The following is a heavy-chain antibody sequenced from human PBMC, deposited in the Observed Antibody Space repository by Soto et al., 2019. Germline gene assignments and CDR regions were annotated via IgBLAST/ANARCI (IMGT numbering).Heavy chain of an antibody. V-gene: IGHV1-58*01. Sequence: SVKVSCKASGLTFTSSAVQWVRQARGQRLEWIGWIVVGSGNTNYAQKFQERVTITRDMSTSTAYMELSSLRSEDTAVYYCAATTDGYDFWSGYYTVFDYWGQGTLVTVSS. CDR3: AATTDGYDFWSGYYTVFDY. J-gene: IGHJ4*02. CDR1: GLTFTSSA. D-gene: IGHD3-3*01. CDR2: IVVGSGNT.